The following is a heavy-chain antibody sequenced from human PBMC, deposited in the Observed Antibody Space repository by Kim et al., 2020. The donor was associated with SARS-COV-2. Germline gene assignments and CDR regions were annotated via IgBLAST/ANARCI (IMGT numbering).Heavy chain of an antibody. Sequence: GGSLRLSCAASGFTFSTYVMHWVRQAPGKGLEWVAVISSAGRYHYYAGSVKGRFTISRDNSKNTLYLQVNSLRPEDTALYSCAKGVGDCSGGCSGGSDYSAMDVWGQGTAVTVS. CDR1: GFTFSTYV. CDR2: ISSAGRYH. D-gene: IGHD2-15*01. CDR3: AKGVGDCSGGCSGGSDYSAMDV. V-gene: IGHV3-30*18. J-gene: IGHJ6*02.